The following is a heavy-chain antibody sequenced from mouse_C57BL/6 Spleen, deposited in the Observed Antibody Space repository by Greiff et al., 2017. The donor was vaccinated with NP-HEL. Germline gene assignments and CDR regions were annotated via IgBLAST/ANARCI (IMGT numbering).Heavy chain of an antibody. CDR2: IYPSDSET. CDR1: GYTFTSYW. D-gene: IGHD2-4*01. Sequence: QVQLQQPGAELVRPGSSVKLSCKASGYTFTSYWMDWVKQRPGQGLEWIGNIYPSDSETHYNQKFKDKATLTVDKSSSTAYMQLSSLTSEDSAVYYCARWGLRQVYYAMDYWGQGTSVTVSS. V-gene: IGHV1-61*01. CDR3: ARWGLRQVYYAMDY. J-gene: IGHJ4*01.